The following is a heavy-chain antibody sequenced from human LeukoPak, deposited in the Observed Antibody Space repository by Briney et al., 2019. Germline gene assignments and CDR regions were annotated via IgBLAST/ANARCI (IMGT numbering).Heavy chain of an antibody. CDR1: GFAFSNYA. D-gene: IGHD2-2*01. Sequence: GGSLRLSCAASGFAFSNYAMHWVRQAPGKGLEWVAFIRYDGSNKYYGDSVGGRFTISRDNSKNTVYVQMNSLRPEDTAVYFCAKGRSSTTSLAAFDIWGQGTVVTVSS. J-gene: IGHJ3*02. CDR2: IRYDGSNK. V-gene: IGHV3-30*02. CDR3: AKGRSSTTSLAAFDI.